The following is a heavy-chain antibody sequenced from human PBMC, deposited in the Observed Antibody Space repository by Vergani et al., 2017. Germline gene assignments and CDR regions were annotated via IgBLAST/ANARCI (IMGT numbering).Heavy chain of an antibody. CDR3: VKDLTYGTRSYPDY. CDR1: GFTFSSYA. J-gene: IGHJ4*02. CDR2: ISGSGGST. Sequence: EVQLLESGGGLVQPGGSLRLSCAASGFTFSSYAMSWVRQAPGKGLEWVSAISGSGGSTYYADSVKGRFTISRDNSKNTLYLQMNSLRAEDTAVYYCVKDLTYGTRSYPDYWGQGTLVTVSS. D-gene: IGHD4-23*01. V-gene: IGHV3-23*01.